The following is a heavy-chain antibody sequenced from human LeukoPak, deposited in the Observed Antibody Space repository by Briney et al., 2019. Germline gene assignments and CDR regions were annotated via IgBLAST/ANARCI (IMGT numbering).Heavy chain of an antibody. CDR2: IYSGGST. CDR1: GFTLSNNY. V-gene: IGHV3-66*01. J-gene: IGHJ5*02. Sequence: GGSLRLSCAASGFTLSNNYMSWVRQAPGKGLEWVSIIYSGGSTYYADSVKGRFTISRDNSKNTLYLQMNSLRAEDTAVYYCARDRYGGWFDPWGQGTLVTVSS. CDR3: ARDRYGGWFDP. D-gene: IGHD3-10*01.